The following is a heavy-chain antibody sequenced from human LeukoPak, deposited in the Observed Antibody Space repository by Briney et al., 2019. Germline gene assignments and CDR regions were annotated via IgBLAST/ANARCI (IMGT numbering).Heavy chain of an antibody. D-gene: IGHD2-21*02. V-gene: IGHV1-69*13. J-gene: IGHJ6*02. CDR3: AIAYCGGDCYTDYYYGMDV. Sequence: ASVKVSCKASGGTFSSYAISWVRQAPEQGLEWMGGIIPIFGTANYAQKFQGRVTITADESTSTAYMELSSLRSEDTAVYYCAIAYCGGDCYTDYYYGMDVWGQGTTVTVSS. CDR2: IIPIFGTA. CDR1: GGTFSSYA.